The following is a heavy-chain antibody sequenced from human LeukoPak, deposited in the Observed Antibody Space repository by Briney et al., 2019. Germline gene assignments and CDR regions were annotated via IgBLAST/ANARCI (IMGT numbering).Heavy chain of an antibody. J-gene: IGHJ6*03. D-gene: IGHD3-10*01. V-gene: IGHV4-34*01. Sequence: SETLSLTCAVYGGSFSGYYWSWIRQPPGKGLEWIGEINHSGSTNYNPSLKSRVTISVDTSKNQFSLKLSSVTAADTAVYYCAREGITMVRGVIIDYYYYYYMDVWGKGTTVTVSS. CDR1: GGSFSGYY. CDR3: AREGITMVRGVIIDYYYYYYMDV. CDR2: INHSGST.